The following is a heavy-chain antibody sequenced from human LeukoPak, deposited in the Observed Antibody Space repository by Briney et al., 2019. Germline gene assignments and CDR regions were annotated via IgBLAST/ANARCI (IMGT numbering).Heavy chain of an antibody. D-gene: IGHD2-2*01. CDR1: GFTFSSYS. V-gene: IGHV3-21*01. CDR2: ISSSSSYI. J-gene: IGHJ4*02. Sequence: NPGGSLRLSCAASGFTFSSYSMNWVRQAPGKGLEWVSSISSSSSYIYYADSVKGRFTISRDNAKNSLYLQMNSLRAEDTAVYYCAKSPRRLIVVVPAALDYWGQGTLVTVSS. CDR3: AKSPRRLIVVVPAALDY.